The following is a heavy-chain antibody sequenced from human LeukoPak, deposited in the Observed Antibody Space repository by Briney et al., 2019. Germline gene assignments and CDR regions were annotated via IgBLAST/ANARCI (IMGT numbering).Heavy chain of an antibody. D-gene: IGHD1-26*01. Sequence: GASVKVSCKASGYTFTGYYMHWVRQAPGQGLEWMGWINPNSGGTNYAQKFQGRVTMTRDTSISTAYMELSRLRSDDTAVYYCAVDVGSGSSDYFDYWGQGTLVTVSS. CDR1: GYTFTGYY. J-gene: IGHJ4*02. V-gene: IGHV1-2*02. CDR3: AVDVGSGSSDYFDY. CDR2: INPNSGGT.